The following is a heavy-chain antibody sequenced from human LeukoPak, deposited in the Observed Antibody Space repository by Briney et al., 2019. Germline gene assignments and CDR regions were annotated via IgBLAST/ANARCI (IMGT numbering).Heavy chain of an antibody. V-gene: IGHV3-30*04. D-gene: IGHD3-3*01. CDR1: GFTFSTFG. CDR3: AKDATGYDFWSGYFPYYFDY. Sequence: GGSLRLSCEAAGFTFSTFGFHWVRQAPGKGLEWMTFISYDGNHKFYADYVKGRFTISRDNSKTTLYLQMNSLRAEDTAVYYCAKDATGYDFWSGYFPYYFDYWGQGTLVTVSS. CDR2: ISYDGNHK. J-gene: IGHJ4*02.